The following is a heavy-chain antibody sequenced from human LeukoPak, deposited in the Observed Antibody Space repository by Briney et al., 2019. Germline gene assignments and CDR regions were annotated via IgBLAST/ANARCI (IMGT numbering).Heavy chain of an antibody. J-gene: IGHJ6*03. CDR1: GGSISSYY. CDR2: IYYSGST. V-gene: IGHV4-59*01. Sequence: SETLSLTCTVSGGSISSYYWSWIRQPPGKGLEWIGYIYYSGSTNYNPSLKSRVTISVDTSKNQFSLKLSSVTAADTAVYYCARCSTYYYYMDVWGKGTTVTVSS. D-gene: IGHD2/OR15-2a*01. CDR3: ARCSTYYYYMDV.